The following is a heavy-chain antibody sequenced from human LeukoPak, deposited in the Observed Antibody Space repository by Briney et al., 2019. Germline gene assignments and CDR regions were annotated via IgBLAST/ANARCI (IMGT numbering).Heavy chain of an antibody. CDR3: ARAYYDFWSGYHPDYYYGMDV. CDR2: ISAYNGNT. J-gene: IGHJ6*02. Sequence: ASVKVSCKASGHTFTSYGISWVRQAPGQGLEWMGWISAYNGNTNYAQKLQGRVTMTTDTSTSTAYMELRSLRSDDTAVYYCARAYYDFWSGYHPDYYYGMDVWGQGTTVTVSS. D-gene: IGHD3-3*01. CDR1: GHTFTSYG. V-gene: IGHV1-18*01.